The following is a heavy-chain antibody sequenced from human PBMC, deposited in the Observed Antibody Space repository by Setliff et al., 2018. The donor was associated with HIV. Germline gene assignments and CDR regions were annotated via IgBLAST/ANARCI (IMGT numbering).Heavy chain of an antibody. D-gene: IGHD2-15*01. CDR2: IIHSGGT. CDR3: ARGGLGVVGAIDY. J-gene: IGHJ4*02. CDR1: GGSFSGYY. V-gene: IGHV4-34*01. Sequence: PSETLSLTCAVYGGSFSGYYWTWTRQPPGRGLEWIGEIIHSGGTNYNRSLKSRVTISVDTSKNQFSLNLSSVTAADTAVYYCARGGLGVVGAIDYWSQGTLVTVSS.